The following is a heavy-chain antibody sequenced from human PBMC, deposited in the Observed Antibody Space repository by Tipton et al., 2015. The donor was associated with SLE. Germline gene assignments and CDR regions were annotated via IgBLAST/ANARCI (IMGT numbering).Heavy chain of an antibody. D-gene: IGHD6-25*01. J-gene: IGHJ3*02. V-gene: IGHV4-59*01. CDR1: GGSISSYY. CDR3: ARGPAADAFAI. Sequence: TLSLTCTVSGGSISSYYWSWIRQPPGKGLEWIGYIYYSGSTNYNPSLKSRVTISVDTSKKQFSLKLSSVTAADTAVYYCARGPAADAFAIWGQGTTVTVSS. CDR2: IYYSGST.